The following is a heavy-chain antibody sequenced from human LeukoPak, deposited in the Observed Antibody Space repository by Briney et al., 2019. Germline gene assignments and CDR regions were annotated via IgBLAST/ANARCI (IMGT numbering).Heavy chain of an antibody. CDR2: IYYSGCT. V-gene: IGHV4-59*01. CDR3: AMGSSTDFDY. J-gene: IGHJ4*02. D-gene: IGHD6-6*01. CDR1: GGSISSYY. Sequence: SETLSLTCTVSGGSISSYYWSWIRQPPGKGLEWIGYIYYSGCTNYNPSLKSRVTISVDTSKNQFSLKLSSVTAADTAVYYCAMGSSTDFDYWGQGTLVTASS.